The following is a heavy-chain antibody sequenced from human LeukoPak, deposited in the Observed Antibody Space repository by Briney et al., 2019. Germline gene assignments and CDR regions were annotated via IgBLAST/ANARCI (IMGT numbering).Heavy chain of an antibody. Sequence: SGGSLRLSCAASGFTFSHAWMSWVRQAPGKGLEWVGRIKSNTDGGTTDYAAPVKGRFTISRDDSKNTLYLQMNSLKTEDTAVYYCNTDAFTYYYDTSGTAYWGQGALVTVSS. D-gene: IGHD3-22*01. CDR1: GFTFSHAW. V-gene: IGHV3-15*01. CDR2: IKSNTDGGTT. CDR3: NTDAFTYYYDTSGTAY. J-gene: IGHJ4*02.